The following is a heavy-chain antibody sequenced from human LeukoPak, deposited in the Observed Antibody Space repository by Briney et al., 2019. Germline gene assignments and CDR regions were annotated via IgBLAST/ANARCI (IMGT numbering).Heavy chain of an antibody. D-gene: IGHD3-10*01. V-gene: IGHV4-30-4*01. J-gene: IGHJ4*02. Sequence: PSETLSLTCTVSGGSISSGDYYWSWIRQPPGKGLEWIGYIYYSGSTYYNPSLKSRVTISVDTSKNQFSLKLSSVTAANTAVYYCASSMVWGVIFDYWGQGTLVTVSS. CDR2: IYYSGST. CDR1: GGSISSGDYY. CDR3: ASSMVWGVIFDY.